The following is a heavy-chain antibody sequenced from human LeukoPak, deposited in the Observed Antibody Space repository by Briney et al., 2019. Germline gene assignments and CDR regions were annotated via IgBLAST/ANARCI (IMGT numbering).Heavy chain of an antibody. D-gene: IGHD3-3*01. CDR1: GFTFSSYS. CDR3: ARDNTIFGMVRYSFYY. V-gene: IGHV3-21*01. CDR2: ISSSRSYI. Sequence: AGGSLRLSCAASGFTFSSYSMNWVRQAPGKGLEWVSAISSSRSYIYYADSVKGRFTISRDNAKNSLYLQMNTLIAEDTAVYYCARDNTIFGMVRYSFYYWGQGTPVTVSS. J-gene: IGHJ4*02.